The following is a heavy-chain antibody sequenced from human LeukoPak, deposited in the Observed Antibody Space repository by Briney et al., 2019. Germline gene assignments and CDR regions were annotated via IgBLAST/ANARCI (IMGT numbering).Heavy chain of an antibody. D-gene: IGHD3-10*01. J-gene: IGHJ4*02. Sequence: SETLSLTRAVPGYSISSAYYWGWIRQPPGKGLEWIGSILHSGSTYYNPSLKSRVTISVDTSKNHFSLKLTSVTAADTAVYYCARDRGVRGEMDFWGQGTLVTVSS. CDR1: GYSISSAYY. CDR3: ARDRGVRGEMDF. V-gene: IGHV4-38-2*01. CDR2: ILHSGST.